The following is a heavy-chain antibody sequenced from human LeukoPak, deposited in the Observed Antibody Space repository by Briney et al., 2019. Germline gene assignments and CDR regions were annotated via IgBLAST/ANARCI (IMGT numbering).Heavy chain of an antibody. CDR3: ARERGMVREVPSRPDY. J-gene: IGHJ4*02. Sequence: ASVKVSCKAFRYTFSSYGISWVRQAPGQGLEWTGWISVYTGNTNYAQKVQGRVTMTTDKSTSTAYMELRSLTSDDTAVYYCARERGMVREVPSRPDYWGQGTLVTVSS. CDR2: ISVYTGNT. D-gene: IGHD3-10*01. CDR1: RYTFSSYG. V-gene: IGHV1-18*01.